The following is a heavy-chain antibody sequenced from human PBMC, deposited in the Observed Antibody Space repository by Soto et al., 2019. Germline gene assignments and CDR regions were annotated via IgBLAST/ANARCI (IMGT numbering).Heavy chain of an antibody. Sequence: HPGGSLRLSCAASGFTFSSYWMSWVRQAPGKGLEWVANIKQDGSEKYYVDSVKGRFTISRDNAKNSLYLQMNSLRAEDTAVYYCARGRGCSTGCHNFDYWGQGTLVTVSS. J-gene: IGHJ4*02. CDR2: IKQDGSEK. CDR3: ARGRGCSTGCHNFDY. D-gene: IGHD2-2*01. V-gene: IGHV3-7*01. CDR1: GFTFSSYW.